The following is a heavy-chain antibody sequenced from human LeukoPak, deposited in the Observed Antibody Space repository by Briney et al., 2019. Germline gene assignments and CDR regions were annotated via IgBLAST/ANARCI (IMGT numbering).Heavy chain of an antibody. Sequence: GGSLRLSCAASGFTFSSYGMHWVRQAPGKGLEWVAVISYDGSNKYYADSVKGRFTISRDNSKNTLYLQMNSLRAEDTAVYYCARVQAPRSTIFGVVTLVYYGMDVWGQGTTVTVSS. V-gene: IGHV3-30*03. CDR2: ISYDGSNK. D-gene: IGHD3-3*01. CDR3: ARVQAPRSTIFGVVTLVYYGMDV. J-gene: IGHJ6*02. CDR1: GFTFSSYG.